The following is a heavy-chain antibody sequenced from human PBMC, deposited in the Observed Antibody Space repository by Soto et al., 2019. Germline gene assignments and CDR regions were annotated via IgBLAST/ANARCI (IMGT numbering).Heavy chain of an antibody. V-gene: IGHV3-53*01. CDR2: IYTGGSA. J-gene: IGHJ5*02. D-gene: IGHD3-3*01. CDR3: AKDQRKPAIFGVVTLS. Sequence: EVQLVESGGAFIQSGGSLALSCAASGFTVNDNHMNWVRQAPGKGLEWVSVIYTGGSAFYTDSVKGRFIMSRDISKNTLYLQMNSLRAEDTAVYYCAKDQRKPAIFGVVTLSWGQGTLVTVSS. CDR1: GFTVNDNH.